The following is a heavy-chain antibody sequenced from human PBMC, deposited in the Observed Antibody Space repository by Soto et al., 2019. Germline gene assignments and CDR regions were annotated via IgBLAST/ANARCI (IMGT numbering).Heavy chain of an antibody. J-gene: IGHJ3*02. CDR3: AKDEGRAFDI. CDR1: GFTFSSYG. V-gene: IGHV3-30*18. CDR2: ISYDGSNK. Sequence: VQLVESGGGVVQPGRSLRLSCAASGFTFSSYGMHWVRQAPGKGLEWVAVISYDGSNKYYADSVKGRFTISRDNSKNTLYLQMNSLRAEDTAVYYCAKDEGRAFDIWGQGTMVTVSS.